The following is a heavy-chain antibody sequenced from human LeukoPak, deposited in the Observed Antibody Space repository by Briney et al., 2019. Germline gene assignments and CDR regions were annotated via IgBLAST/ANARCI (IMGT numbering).Heavy chain of an antibody. CDR2: IYRSGYT. CDR3: ARWVVDAAMVDD. D-gene: IGHD5-18*01. CDR1: GYSINSGYY. Sequence: SETLSLACAVSGYSINSGYYWGWIRQPPGKRLEWIGNIYRSGYTYYNPSLKSRVTISVDTSTNHFSLKLWSVTAADTAVYYCARWVVDAAMVDDWGQGTLVTVSS. V-gene: IGHV4-38-2*01. J-gene: IGHJ4*02.